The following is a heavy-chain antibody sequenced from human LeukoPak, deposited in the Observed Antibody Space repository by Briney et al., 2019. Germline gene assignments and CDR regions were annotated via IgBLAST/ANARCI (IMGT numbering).Heavy chain of an antibody. Sequence: SETLSLTCTVSGGSSSSGDYYWSWIRQPPGKGLEGVGYIYYSGSTYYNPSLKSRVTISVDTSKNQFSLKLSSVTAADTAVYYCARFDSYGYSQYFDYWGQGTLVTVSS. CDR3: ARFDSYGYSQYFDY. V-gene: IGHV4-30-4*01. CDR1: GGSSSSGDYY. CDR2: IYYSGST. J-gene: IGHJ4*02. D-gene: IGHD5-18*01.